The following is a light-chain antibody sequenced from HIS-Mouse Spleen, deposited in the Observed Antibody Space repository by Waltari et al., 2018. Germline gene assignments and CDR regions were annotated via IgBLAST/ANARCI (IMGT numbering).Light chain of an antibody. CDR3: CSYAGSSTVV. J-gene: IGLJ2*01. CDR1: SSDGGGYNY. CDR2: EVS. V-gene: IGLV2-14*01. Sequence: QSALTQPASVSGSPGPSITISCTGTSSDGGGYNYVTWYQQHPGKAPKLMIYEVSKRPSGVPDRFSGSKSGNTASLTVSGLQAEDEADYYCCSYAGSSTVVFGGGTKLTVL.